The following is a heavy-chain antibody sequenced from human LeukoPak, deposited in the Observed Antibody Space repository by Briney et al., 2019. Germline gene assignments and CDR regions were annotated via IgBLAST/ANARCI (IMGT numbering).Heavy chain of an antibody. D-gene: IGHD6-13*01. CDR2: IYHSGNT. Sequence: SQTLSLTCAVSGGSISSGGYYWAWIRQPPGKGLEWIGNIYHSGNTYYNPSLKSRVSLSVDTSENQFFLKLSSVTAADTAVYYCAGTYSLYDPFDIWGQGTMVTVSS. V-gene: IGHV4-30-2*01. CDR3: AGTYSLYDPFDI. CDR1: GGSISSGGYY. J-gene: IGHJ3*02.